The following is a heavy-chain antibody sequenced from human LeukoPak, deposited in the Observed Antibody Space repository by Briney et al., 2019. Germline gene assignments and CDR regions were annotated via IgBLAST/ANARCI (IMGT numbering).Heavy chain of an antibody. CDR1: GFSTSSYA. Sequence: GGSLRLSCAASGFSTSSYALHWVRQAPGKGLQYVSGISNGGSIDYANSVKGRFTISRDNSKNTLYLQMGSLRPEDMAIYYCARDFSYCSGFDYWGQGILVTVSS. CDR2: ISNGGSI. V-gene: IGHV3-64*01. CDR3: ARDFSYCSGFDY. D-gene: IGHD5-18*01. J-gene: IGHJ4*02.